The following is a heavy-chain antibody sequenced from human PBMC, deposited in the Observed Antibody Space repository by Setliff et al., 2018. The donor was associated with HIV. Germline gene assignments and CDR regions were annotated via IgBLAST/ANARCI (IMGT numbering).Heavy chain of an antibody. J-gene: IGHJ4*02. D-gene: IGHD1-1*01. CDR1: GGSFSSYY. CDR3: ARERSLITNRRYFDS. V-gene: IGHV4-34*01. CDR2: INHSGST. Sequence: SETLSLTCAVYGGSFSSYYWSWIRQPPGKGLEWIGEINHSGSTNYNPSLKSRVTLSVDTSKNQFSLKVSSVTAADTAVYYCARERSLITNRRYFDSWGQGTLVTVSS.